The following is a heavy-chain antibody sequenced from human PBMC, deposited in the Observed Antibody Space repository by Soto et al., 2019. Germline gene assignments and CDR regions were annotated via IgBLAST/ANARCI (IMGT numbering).Heavy chain of an antibody. Sequence: PGGSLRLSCGASGFTFSSYVMYWVRQEPGKGLEWVSSISGSGSGTPYADSVKGRFTISRDNAKNTLYLQMNSLRAEDSAVYYCARVAGVNGDYVNWFDPWGQGTLVTVSS. D-gene: IGHD4-17*01. CDR1: GFTFSSYV. CDR2: ISGSGSGT. J-gene: IGHJ5*02. V-gene: IGHV3-74*01. CDR3: ARVAGVNGDYVNWFDP.